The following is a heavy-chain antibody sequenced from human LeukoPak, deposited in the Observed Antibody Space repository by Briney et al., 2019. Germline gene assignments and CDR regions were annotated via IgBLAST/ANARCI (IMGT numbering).Heavy chain of an antibody. CDR2: ISSSSKNK. D-gene: IGHD2-2*01. CDR3: ARGPLHAVPPVAYFDY. J-gene: IGHJ4*02. Sequence: GGSLRLSCAASGFTFRNYSMDWVRQAPGKGLEWISYISSSSKNKYYAASVKGRFTISRDDAGGSLYLQMNSLRAEDTAVYFCARGPLHAVPPVAYFDYWGQGILVTVSS. CDR1: GFTFRNYS. V-gene: IGHV3-48*01.